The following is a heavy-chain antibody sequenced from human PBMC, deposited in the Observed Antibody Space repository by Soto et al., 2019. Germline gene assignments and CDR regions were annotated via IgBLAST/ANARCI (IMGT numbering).Heavy chain of an antibody. CDR2: IWYDGSNK. Sequence: QVQLVESGGGVVQPGRSLRLSCAASGFTFSSYGMHWVRQAPGKGLEWVAVIWYDGSNKYYAESVKGRFTISRDNSKNTLYLQMNSLRAEDTAVYYCAREGEGMDVWGKGTTVTVSS. D-gene: IGHD3-16*01. V-gene: IGHV3-33*01. J-gene: IGHJ6*03. CDR1: GFTFSSYG. CDR3: AREGEGMDV.